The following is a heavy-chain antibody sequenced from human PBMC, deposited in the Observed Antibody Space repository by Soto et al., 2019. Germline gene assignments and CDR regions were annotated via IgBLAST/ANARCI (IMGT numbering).Heavy chain of an antibody. D-gene: IGHD1-1*01. J-gene: IGHJ4*02. CDR1: GFTFSSYT. Sequence: EVQLLESGGGLVQPGGSLRLSCAASGFTFSSYTMTWVRQAPGKGLEWVSLIAEDFGTSYNTDSVKGRFTISRDNSKNTVYLQMNSLRAEDTAIYYCAKCCQEGHHGTTDYWGQGTLVTVSS. V-gene: IGHV3-23*01. CDR3: AKCCQEGHHGTTDY. CDR2: IAEDFGTS.